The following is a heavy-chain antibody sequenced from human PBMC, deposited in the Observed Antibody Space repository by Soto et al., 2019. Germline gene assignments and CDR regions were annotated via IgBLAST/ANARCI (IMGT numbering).Heavy chain of an antibody. D-gene: IGHD6-19*01. CDR2: ISGSGGHS. J-gene: IGHJ4*02. Sequence: PGGSLRLSCAAYGFTFNDYAMAWVRQAPGQGLEWVSSISGSGGHSSYVDSVRGRFTISRDNVNNILSLDMSDLRAEDTALYYCAKDCRRLAVTGSAFDSWGQGALVTVSS. CDR3: AKDCRRLAVTGSAFDS. V-gene: IGHV3-23*01. CDR1: GFTFNDYA.